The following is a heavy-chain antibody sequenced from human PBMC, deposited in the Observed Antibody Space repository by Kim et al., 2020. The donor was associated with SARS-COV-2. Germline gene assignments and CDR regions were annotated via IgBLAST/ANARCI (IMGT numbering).Heavy chain of an antibody. CDR2: ISYDGSNK. D-gene: IGHD6-19*01. V-gene: IGHV3-30*04. CDR3: ARALSQWLSTVDAFDI. Sequence: GGSLRLSCAASGFTFSSYAMHWVRQAPGKGLEWVAVISYDGSNKYYADSVKGRFTISRDNSKNTLYLQMNSLSAEDTAVYYCARALSQWLSTVDAFDIWGQGTMVTVSS. CDR1: GFTFSSYA. J-gene: IGHJ3*02.